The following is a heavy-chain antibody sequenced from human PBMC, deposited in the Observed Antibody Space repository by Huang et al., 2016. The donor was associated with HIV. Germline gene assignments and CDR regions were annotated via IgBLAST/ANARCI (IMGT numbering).Heavy chain of an antibody. D-gene: IGHD6-13*01. J-gene: IGHJ3*01. Sequence: QVQLVQSGGEVMQPGASVRVSCKASGYDFGSYGMSWVRQAPGQGLEWLGWNGSDMRETSSAQKFQGRVTMTTDTSTTTTYMELRSLRSDDTAMYYCARDPYYSNRWKRNDASFLWGQGTMITVSS. CDR3: ARDPYYSNRWKRNDASFL. CDR1: GYDFGSYG. V-gene: IGHV1-18*01. CDR2: NGSDMRET.